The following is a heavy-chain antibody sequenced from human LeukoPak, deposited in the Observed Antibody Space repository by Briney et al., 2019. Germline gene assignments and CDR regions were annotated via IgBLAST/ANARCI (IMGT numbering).Heavy chain of an antibody. Sequence: GGSLRLSCAASGFTFSSYAMSWVRQAPGKGLEWVSAISGSGGSTYYADSVKGRFTISRDNSKNTLYLQMNSLRAEDTAVYYCATLRGSVLRYFGWVGPLDYWGQGTLVTVSS. D-gene: IGHD3-9*01. CDR3: ATLRGSVLRYFGWVGPLDY. CDR1: GFTFSSYA. CDR2: ISGSGGST. V-gene: IGHV3-23*01. J-gene: IGHJ4*02.